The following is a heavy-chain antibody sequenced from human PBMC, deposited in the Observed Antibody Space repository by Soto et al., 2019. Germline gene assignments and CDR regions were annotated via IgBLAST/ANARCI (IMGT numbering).Heavy chain of an antibody. D-gene: IGHD3-10*01. Sequence: GGSLRLSCAASGFTFSSYGMHWVRQAPGKGLEWVAVIWYDGSNKYYADSVKGRFTISRDNSKNTLYLQMNSLRAEDTAVYYCARDHLLFFGELLFTLYFDSWGQGFLVTVSS. J-gene: IGHJ4*02. CDR3: ARDHLLFFGELLFTLYFDS. V-gene: IGHV3-33*01. CDR2: IWYDGSNK. CDR1: GFTFSSYG.